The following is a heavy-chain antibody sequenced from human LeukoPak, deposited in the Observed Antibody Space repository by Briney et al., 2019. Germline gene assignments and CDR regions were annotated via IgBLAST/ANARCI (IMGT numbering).Heavy chain of an antibody. Sequence: ASVKVSCKASGYTFTSYGISWVRQAPGQGLEWMGWISAYNGNTNYAQKLQGRVTMTTDTSTSTAYMELRSLRSDDTAVYYCARGGLRIAVAGTTPYYFDYWGQGTLVTVSS. J-gene: IGHJ4*02. CDR3: ARGGLRIAVAGTTPYYFDY. D-gene: IGHD6-19*01. V-gene: IGHV1-18*04. CDR1: GYTFTSYG. CDR2: ISAYNGNT.